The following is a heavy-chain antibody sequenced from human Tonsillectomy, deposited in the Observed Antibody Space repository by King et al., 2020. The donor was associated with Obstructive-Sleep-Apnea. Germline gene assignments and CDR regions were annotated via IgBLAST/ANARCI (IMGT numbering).Heavy chain of an antibody. Sequence: VQLVESGGGLVQPGGSLRLSCAASEFTFANYGMGWVRQAPGKGLEWVSSISDSGSSTYYAGSVRGRFTISRDNSKNTLFLQMNSLGADDTAVYYCAKDDGTYCGGDCQPPLDYWGQGTLVTVSS. CDR2: ISDSGSST. CDR3: AKDDGTYCGGDCQPPLDY. D-gene: IGHD2-21*02. V-gene: IGHV3-23*04. J-gene: IGHJ4*02. CDR1: EFTFANYG.